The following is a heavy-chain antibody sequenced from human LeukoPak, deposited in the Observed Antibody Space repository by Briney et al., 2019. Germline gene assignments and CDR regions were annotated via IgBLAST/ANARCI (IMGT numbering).Heavy chain of an antibody. CDR1: GFSFSTYG. J-gene: IGHJ4*02. CDR3: ARDPLKQQLVLPLDY. D-gene: IGHD6-13*01. V-gene: IGHV3-30*19. Sequence: GGSLRLSCAASGFSFSTYGMNWVRQAPGKGLEWVAVISYDGSNKYYADSVKGRFTISRDNSKNTLYLQMNSLRAEDTAVYYCARDPLKQQLVLPLDYWGQGTLVTVSS. CDR2: ISYDGSNK.